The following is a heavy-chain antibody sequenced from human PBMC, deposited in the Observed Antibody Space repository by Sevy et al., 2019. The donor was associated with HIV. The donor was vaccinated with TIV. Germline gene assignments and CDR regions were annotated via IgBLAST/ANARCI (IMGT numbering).Heavy chain of an antibody. CDR2: INESGIT. J-gene: IGHJ5*02. CDR1: GGSFSGYY. V-gene: IGHV4-34*01. CDR3: ARSPPLVVVPGAPSWFDP. Sequence: SETLSLTCAVHGGSFSGYYWNWIRQLPGKGLEWIGEINESGITYYNPSLKSRVTISVDTSKKQFSLKLNSVTAADTAVYFCARSPPLVVVPGAPSWFDPWGQGTLVTVSS. D-gene: IGHD2-2*01.